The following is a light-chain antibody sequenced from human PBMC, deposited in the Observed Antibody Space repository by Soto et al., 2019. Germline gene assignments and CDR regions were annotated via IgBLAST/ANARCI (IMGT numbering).Light chain of an antibody. V-gene: IGLV2-14*01. CDR1: SSDVGGYDY. CDR2: EVS. Sequence: QSAMTQPASVSGSPGQSITISRTGTSSDVGGYDYVSWYQINPSQAPKLMVIEVSNRPSGVSYRFSGSKSGNTASLTISGLQAEDEADYFCSSYSLSTAYLFGTGTKVTVL. CDR3: SSYSLSTAYL. J-gene: IGLJ1*01.